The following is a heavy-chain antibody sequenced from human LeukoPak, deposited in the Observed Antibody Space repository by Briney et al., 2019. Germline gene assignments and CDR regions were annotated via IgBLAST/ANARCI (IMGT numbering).Heavy chain of an antibody. CDR2: INYSGNT. V-gene: IGHV4-39*01. CDR1: GGSISSNNYY. CDR3: ARLGSLPVAGIHYFDY. J-gene: IGHJ4*02. Sequence: PSETLSLTCTVSGGSISSNNYYWGWVRQPPGKGLEWIGNINYSGNTYCSPSLKSRVTISVDTSKNQFSLKLSSVTAADTAVYYCARLGSLPVAGIHYFDYWGQGTLVTVSS. D-gene: IGHD6-19*01.